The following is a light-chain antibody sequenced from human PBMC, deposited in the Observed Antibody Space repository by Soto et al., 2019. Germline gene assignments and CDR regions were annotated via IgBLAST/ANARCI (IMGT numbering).Light chain of an antibody. CDR3: QQSYSTLPLT. Sequence: DIQMTQSPSSLSASVGDRVTITCRASQSISSYLNWYQQKPGKAPKLLIYAASSLQSGVPSRFSGSGSGTDFTLTISSVQPEDFAIYYCQQSYSTLPLTFGGGTKVEIK. J-gene: IGKJ4*01. V-gene: IGKV1-39*01. CDR1: QSISSY. CDR2: AAS.